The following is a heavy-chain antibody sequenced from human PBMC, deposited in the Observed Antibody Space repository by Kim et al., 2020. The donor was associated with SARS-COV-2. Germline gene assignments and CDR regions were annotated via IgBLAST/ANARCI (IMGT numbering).Heavy chain of an antibody. CDR3: ARGGDSRSYYYYGMDV. D-gene: IGHD6-6*01. CDR2: IWYDGSNK. CDR1: GFTFSSYG. J-gene: IGHJ6*02. V-gene: IGHV3-33*01. Sequence: GGSLRLSCAASGFTFSSYGMHWVRQAPGKGLEWVAVIWYDGSNKYYADSVKGRFTISRDNSKNTLYLQMNSLRAEDTAVYYCARGGDSRSYYYYGMDVWGQGTTVTVSS.